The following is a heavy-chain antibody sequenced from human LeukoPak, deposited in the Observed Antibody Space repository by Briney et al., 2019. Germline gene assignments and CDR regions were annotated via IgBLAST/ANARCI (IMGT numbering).Heavy chain of an antibody. J-gene: IGHJ4*02. Sequence: ASVKVSCKASGYTFTSYGISWVRQAPGQGLEWMGWISGFNGNTKYAQKLQGRVTMTTDRSTSTAYMELRSLRSDDTAVYYCARGFPPRRQYDSSGYYSYYFDYWGQGTLVTVSS. V-gene: IGHV1-18*01. CDR3: ARGFPPRRQYDSSGYYSYYFDY. D-gene: IGHD3-22*01. CDR1: GYTFTSYG. CDR2: ISGFNGNT.